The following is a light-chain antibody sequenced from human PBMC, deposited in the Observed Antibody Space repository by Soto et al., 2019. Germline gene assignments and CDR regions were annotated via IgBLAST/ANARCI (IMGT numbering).Light chain of an antibody. V-gene: IGKV3-20*01. Sequence: EIVLTQSPGTLSLSPGERATLSCRASQSLSTNYLAWYQRKPGQAPRLLIYGASSRATDIPRRFSGSGSETDFTLTITRLEPEDFAVYYCQQYGDSPPTFGQGTKVEIK. CDR3: QQYGDSPPT. CDR2: GAS. CDR1: QSLSTNY. J-gene: IGKJ1*01.